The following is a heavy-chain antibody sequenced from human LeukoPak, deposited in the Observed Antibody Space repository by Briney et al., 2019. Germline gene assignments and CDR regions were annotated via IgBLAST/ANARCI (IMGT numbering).Heavy chain of an antibody. CDR3: ARARPALTEYYYYYGVDV. V-gene: IGHV3-30*04. CDR1: GFTFSSYA. Sequence: GGSLRLSCAASGFTFSSYAMHWVRQAPGKGLEWVAVISYDGSNKYYADSVKGRFTISRDNSKNTLYLQMNSLRAEDTAVYYCARARPALTEYYYYYGVDVWGQGTTVTVSS. CDR2: ISYDGSNK. J-gene: IGHJ6*02. D-gene: IGHD1-14*01.